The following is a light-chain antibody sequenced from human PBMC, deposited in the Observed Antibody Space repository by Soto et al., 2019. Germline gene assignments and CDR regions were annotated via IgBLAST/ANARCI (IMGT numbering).Light chain of an antibody. Sequence: QPVLTQPPSASASLGASVKLTCTLSSGHSNYAIAWHQQQPEKGPRYLMKLNSDGSHAKRDGIPDRFSGSSSGAERYLTISSLQSEDEADYYCQTWGTAIVVFGGGTKLTVL. V-gene: IGLV4-69*01. J-gene: IGLJ2*01. CDR2: LNSDGSH. CDR1: SGHSNYA. CDR3: QTWGTAIVV.